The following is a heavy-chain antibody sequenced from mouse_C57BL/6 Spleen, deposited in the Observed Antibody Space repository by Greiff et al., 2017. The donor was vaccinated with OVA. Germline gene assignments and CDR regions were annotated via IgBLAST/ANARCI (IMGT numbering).Heavy chain of an antibody. Sequence: EVQVVESGGGLVKPGGSLKLSCAASGFTFSDYGMHWVRQAPEKGLEWVAYISSGSSTIYYADTVKGRFTISRDNAKNTLFLQMTSLRSEDTAMYYCARHDGYLDYYAMDYWGQGTSVTVSS. CDR3: ARHDGYLDYYAMDY. D-gene: IGHD2-3*01. CDR1: GFTFSDYG. J-gene: IGHJ4*01. CDR2: ISSGSSTI. V-gene: IGHV5-17*01.